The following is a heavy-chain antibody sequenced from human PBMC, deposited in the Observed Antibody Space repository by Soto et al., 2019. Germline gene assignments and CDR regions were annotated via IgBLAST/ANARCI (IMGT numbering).Heavy chain of an antibody. CDR3: AAFLQWELLPFDY. J-gene: IGHJ4*02. CDR2: IYYSGST. V-gene: IGHV4-39*01. Sequence: QLQLQESGPGLVKPSETLSLTCTVSGGSISSSSYYWGWIRQPPGKGLEWIGSIYYSGSTYYNPSLKSRGTISVDTSKNQFSLKLSSVTAADTAVYYCAAFLQWELLPFDYWGQGTLVTVSS. D-gene: IGHD1-26*01. CDR1: GGSISSSSYY.